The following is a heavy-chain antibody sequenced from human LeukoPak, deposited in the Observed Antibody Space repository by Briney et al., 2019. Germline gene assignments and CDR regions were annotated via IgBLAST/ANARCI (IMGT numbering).Heavy chain of an antibody. CDR1: GASITSYY. V-gene: IGHV4-59*08. CDR2: IYYSGNT. D-gene: IGHD3-10*01. CDR3: ARHRRYYGSGTWFDP. J-gene: IGHJ5*02. Sequence: SETLSLTCTVSGASITSYYWSWFRQPPGQGLEWIGYIYYSGNTNYNPSLKSRVTISVDTSKNQFSLKLSSVTAADTAVYYCARHRRYYGSGTWFDPWGQGTLVTVSS.